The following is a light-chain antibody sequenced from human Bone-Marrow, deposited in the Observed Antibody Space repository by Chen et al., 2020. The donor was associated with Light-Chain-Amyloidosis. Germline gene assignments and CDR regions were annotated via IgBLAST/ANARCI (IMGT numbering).Light chain of an antibody. Sequence: QSALTQPASVSGSHGQPITIACTGTSSDVGGDNHVSWYQQHPAKAPKLMIYEVTNRPSWVPDRFSGSKSDNTASLTISGLQTEDEADYFCSSYTITNTLVFGSGTRVTVL. CDR1: SSDVGGDNH. CDR2: EVT. V-gene: IGLV2-14*01. J-gene: IGLJ1*01. CDR3: SSYTITNTLV.